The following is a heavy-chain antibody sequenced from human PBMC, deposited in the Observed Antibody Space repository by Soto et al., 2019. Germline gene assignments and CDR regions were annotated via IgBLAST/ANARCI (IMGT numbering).Heavy chain of an antibody. CDR1: GGSISINNYY. V-gene: IGHV4-39*01. J-gene: IGHJ4*02. D-gene: IGHD2-8*01. CDR3: ARHGVNGNHDC. Sequence: QLQLQESGPGLVKPSETLSLTCTVSGGSISINNYYWGWIRQPPGKGPEWIGSIYHTGRTYYISSLKSRLTRSLDTSPNQYAMRLSSVTSADTAVYYCARHGVNGNHDCWGQGTLITVSS. CDR2: IYHTGRT.